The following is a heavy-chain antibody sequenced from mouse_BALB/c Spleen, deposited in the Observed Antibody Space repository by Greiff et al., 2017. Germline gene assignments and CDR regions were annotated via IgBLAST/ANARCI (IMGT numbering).Heavy chain of an antibody. CDR3: ASKSYGSSYGAMDY. J-gene: IGHJ4*01. D-gene: IGHD1-1*01. V-gene: IGHV1S135*01. CDR1: GYAFTSYN. Sequence: VQLQQSGPELVKPGASVKVSCKASGYAFTSYNMYWVKQSHGKSLEWIGYIDPYNGGTSYNQKFKGKATLTVDKSSSTAYMHLNSLTSEDSAVYYCASKSYGSSYGAMDYWGQGTSVTVSS. CDR2: IDPYNGGT.